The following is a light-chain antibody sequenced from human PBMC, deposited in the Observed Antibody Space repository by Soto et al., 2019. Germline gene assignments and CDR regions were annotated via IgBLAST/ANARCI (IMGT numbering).Light chain of an antibody. CDR2: AAS. CDR3: QQSDSLVLT. Sequence: EIELTQSPSSLSLSPGDRATLTCRASQSVSSSYLDWYQQKPDHAPMLLIYAASSRASGIPDRFSGSGSGTDFTLTISRLEPEDFAVYYCQQSDSLVLTFGGGTKVEIK. J-gene: IGKJ4*01. V-gene: IGKV3-20*01. CDR1: QSVSSSY.